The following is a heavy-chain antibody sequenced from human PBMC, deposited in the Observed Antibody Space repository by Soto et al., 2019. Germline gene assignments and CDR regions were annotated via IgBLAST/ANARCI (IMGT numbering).Heavy chain of an antibody. CDR1: GYTFTSYY. J-gene: IGHJ3*02. CDR2: INPSGGST. CDR3: AGSFPVRGAFGI. V-gene: IGHV1-46*01. Sequence: QVQLVQSGAEVKKPGASVKVSCKASGYTFTSYYMHWVRQAPGQGLEWMGIINPSGGSTSYAQKFQGRVTMTRDTSTGTVYMELSSLRSEDTAVYYCAGSFPVRGAFGIWGPGTMVTVSS.